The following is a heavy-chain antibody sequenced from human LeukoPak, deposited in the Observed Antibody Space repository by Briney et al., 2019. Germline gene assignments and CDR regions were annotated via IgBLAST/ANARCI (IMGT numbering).Heavy chain of an antibody. V-gene: IGHV3-30-3*01. J-gene: IGHJ6*02. CDR3: ARNQTEGDGHYYYMDV. Sequence: PGGSLRLSCAASGFIFSNHPIHWVRQAPGKGLEWVAVISYDGTYKYYADSVKGRFTISRDNSKNTLYLQRNSLRGADTAVYYCARNQTEGDGHYYYMDVWGQGTTVTVSS. D-gene: IGHD1-14*01. CDR1: GFIFSNHP. CDR2: ISYDGTYK.